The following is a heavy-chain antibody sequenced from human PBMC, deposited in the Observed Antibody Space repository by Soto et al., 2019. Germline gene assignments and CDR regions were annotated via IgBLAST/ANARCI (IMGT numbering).Heavy chain of an antibody. CDR1: GGSISSSSYY. CDR3: ARHNWGGGNIPGFDY. V-gene: IGHV4-39*01. CDR2: IYYSGST. D-gene: IGHD7-27*01. Sequence: PSETLSLTCTVSGGSISSSSYYWGWIRQPPGKGLEWIGSIYYSGSTYYNPSLKSRVTISVDTSKNQFSLKLSSVTAADTAVYYCARHNWGGGNIPGFDYWGQGTLVTVSS. J-gene: IGHJ4*02.